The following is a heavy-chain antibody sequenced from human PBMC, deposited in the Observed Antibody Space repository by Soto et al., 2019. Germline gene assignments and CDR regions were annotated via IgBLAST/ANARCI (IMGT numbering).Heavy chain of an antibody. CDR2: IGRSGGDT. CDR1: GFTFSSYA. J-gene: IGHJ4*02. CDR3: AKALGWSMRATFSYFDS. V-gene: IGHV3-23*01. Sequence: EVQLLASGGGLVQPGGSLRLSCAASGFTFSSYAMSWVRQAPGKGLEWVSVIGRSGGDTYYADSVMGRFSITRDNSQDTLFLQINSLRAEDTAIYFCAKALGWSMRATFSYFDSWGQGTLVT. D-gene: IGHD2-15*01.